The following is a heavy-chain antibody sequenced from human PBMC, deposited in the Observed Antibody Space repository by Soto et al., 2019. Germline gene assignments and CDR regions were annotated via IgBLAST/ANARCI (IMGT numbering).Heavy chain of an antibody. CDR3: ARDPSRGLPDY. D-gene: IGHD3-10*01. Sequence: QVQLQESGPGLVKPSGTLSLTCAVSGGSIDSSNWWSWVRQPPGKGLEWLGEIYPTGSTNNKPSPKSRDTLPDDKSKNQASQKLTSVTATDTAVYYCARDPSRGLPDYWGQGTLVTRSS. J-gene: IGHJ4*02. CDR2: IYPTGST. CDR1: GGSIDSSNW. V-gene: IGHV4-4*02.